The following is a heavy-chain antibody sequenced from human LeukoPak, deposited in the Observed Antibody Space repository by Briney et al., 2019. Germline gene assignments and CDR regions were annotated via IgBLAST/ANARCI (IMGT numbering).Heavy chain of an antibody. CDR3: ARDLRFGELSFLPFDY. CDR2: INPNSGGT. Sequence: ASVKVSCKASGYTFTGYYMHWVRQDPGQGLEWMGWINPNSGGTNYAQKFQGRVTMTRDTSISTAYMELSRLRSDDTAVYYCARDLRFGELSFLPFDYWGQGTLVTVSS. V-gene: IGHV1-2*02. J-gene: IGHJ4*02. CDR1: GYTFTGYY. D-gene: IGHD3-10*01.